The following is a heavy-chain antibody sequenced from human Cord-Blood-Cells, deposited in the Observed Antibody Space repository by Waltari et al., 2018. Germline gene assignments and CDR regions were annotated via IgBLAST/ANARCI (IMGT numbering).Heavy chain of an antibody. J-gene: IGHJ5*02. D-gene: IGHD2-2*02. CDR2: IYYSVST. Sequence: QLQLQESGPGLVKPSETLSLTCTVSGGSISSSSYYWGWIRQPPGKGLEWVGSIYYSVSTYYTPSLKRRVTISVDTSKNQFSLKLSSVTAADTAVYYCASGLGYCSSTSCYTGNWFDPWGQGTLVTVSS. CDR3: ASGLGYCSSTSCYTGNWFDP. CDR1: GGSISSSSYY. V-gene: IGHV4-39*01.